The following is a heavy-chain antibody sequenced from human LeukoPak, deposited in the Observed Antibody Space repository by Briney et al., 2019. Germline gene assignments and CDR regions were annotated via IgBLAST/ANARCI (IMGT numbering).Heavy chain of an antibody. Sequence: PSETLSLTCAVYGGSFSGYYWSWIRQPPGKGLEWIGRIYTSGSTNYNPSLKSRVTISVDTSKNQFSLKLSSVTAADTAVYYCVLAVAGGFDYWGQGTLVTVSS. D-gene: IGHD6-19*01. V-gene: IGHV4-59*10. CDR1: GGSFSGYY. CDR3: VLAVAGGFDY. CDR2: IYTSGST. J-gene: IGHJ4*02.